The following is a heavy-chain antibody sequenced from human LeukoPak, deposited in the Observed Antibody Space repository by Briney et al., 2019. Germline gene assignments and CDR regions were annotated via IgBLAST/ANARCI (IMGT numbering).Heavy chain of an antibody. CDR2: IRYDGSNK. CDR1: GFTFSSYG. J-gene: IGHJ3*02. V-gene: IGHV3-30*02. D-gene: IGHD5-24*01. CDR3: TKGRRDGYNSGPRGDI. Sequence: GGSLRLSCAASGFTFSSYGMHWVRQAPGKGLEWMAFIRYDGSNKYYADSVKGRFAISRDNSKNTLFLQMNSLRAEDTAVYYCTKGRRDGYNSGPRGDIWGQGTMVTVSS.